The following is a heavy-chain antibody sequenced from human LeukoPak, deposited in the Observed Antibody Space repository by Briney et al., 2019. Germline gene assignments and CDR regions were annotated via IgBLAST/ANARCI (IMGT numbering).Heavy chain of an antibody. D-gene: IGHD3-16*02. CDR3: ARDFPGGYVWGSYPNQRDWFDP. Sequence: SETLSLTCTVSGGSISSSSYYWGWIRQPPGKGLEWIGSIYHSGSTYYNPSLKSRVTISVDTSKNQFSLKLSSVTAADTAVYYCARDFPGGYVWGSYPNQRDWFDPWGQGTLVTVSS. J-gene: IGHJ5*02. CDR1: GGSISSSSYY. CDR2: IYHSGST. V-gene: IGHV4-39*07.